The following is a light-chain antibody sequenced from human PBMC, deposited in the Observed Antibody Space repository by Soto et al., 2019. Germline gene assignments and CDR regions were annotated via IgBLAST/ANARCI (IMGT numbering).Light chain of an antibody. V-gene: IGLV2-23*01. CDR2: EGT. CDR3: CSYAGNSYV. J-gene: IGLJ1*01. CDR1: RSDVGTYNL. Sequence: QSVLTQPASVSGSPGQSSTISCTGTRSDVGTYNLVSWYQQHPGKAPKLMIYEGTKRPSGVSNRFSGSKSGNTASLTISGLQAEDDADYYCCSYAGNSYVFGTGTKVTVL.